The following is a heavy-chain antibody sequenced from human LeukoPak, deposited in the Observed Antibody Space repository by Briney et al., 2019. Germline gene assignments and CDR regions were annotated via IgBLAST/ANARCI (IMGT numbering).Heavy chain of an antibody. D-gene: IGHD3-3*01. CDR1: GYTFTSYA. J-gene: IGHJ6*03. Sequence: ASVKVSCKASGYTFTSYAMHWVRQAPGQRLEWMGWINAGNGNTKYSQEFQGRVTITRDTSASTAYMELSSLRSEDMAVYYCARGPYDFWSGYYSGTRGLEYMDVWGKGTTVTVSS. CDR2: INAGNGNT. CDR3: ARGPYDFWSGYYSGTRGLEYMDV. V-gene: IGHV1-3*03.